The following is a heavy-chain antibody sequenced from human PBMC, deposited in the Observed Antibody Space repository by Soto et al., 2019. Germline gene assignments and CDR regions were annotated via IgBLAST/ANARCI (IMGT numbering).Heavy chain of an antibody. CDR3: ARDVRPYCSSTGCYPNWFDP. CDR2: ISAYNGNT. CDR1: GYTFTSYG. Sequence: QVQLVQSGAEVKKPGASVKVSCKASGYTFTSYGISWVRQAPGQGLEWMGWISAYNGNTNYAQKLQGRVTMTTDTSTSTAYMELRSLRSDDTAVYYCARDVRPYCSSTGCYPNWFDPWGQGTLVTVSS. V-gene: IGHV1-18*01. J-gene: IGHJ5*02. D-gene: IGHD2-2*01.